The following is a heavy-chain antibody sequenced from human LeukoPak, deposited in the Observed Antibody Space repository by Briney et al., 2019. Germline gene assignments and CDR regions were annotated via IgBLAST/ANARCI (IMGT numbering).Heavy chain of an antibody. CDR2: ISSSSSYI. Sequence: GGSLRLSCAASGFTFSSYSMNWVRQAPGKGLEWVSSISSSSSYIYYADSVKGRFTITRDNAKNSLYLQMNSLRAEDTAVYYCAREDYGDYGWFDPWGQGTLVTVSS. J-gene: IGHJ5*02. V-gene: IGHV3-21*01. D-gene: IGHD4-17*01. CDR3: AREDYGDYGWFDP. CDR1: GFTFSSYS.